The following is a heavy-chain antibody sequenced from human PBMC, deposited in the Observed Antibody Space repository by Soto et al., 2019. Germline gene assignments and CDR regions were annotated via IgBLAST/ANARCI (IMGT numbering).Heavy chain of an antibody. V-gene: IGHV3-72*01. Sequence: EVQLVESGGGLVQPGGSRRLSCAASGFTFSDHHMDWVRQAPGKGLEWVGRTRNKANSYTTEYAASVKGRFTISRDDSKNSLYLQMNSLKTEDTAVYYCSRDLGSWGQGTLVTVSS. CDR3: SRDLGS. J-gene: IGHJ5*02. CDR1: GFTFSDHH. CDR2: TRNKANSYTT.